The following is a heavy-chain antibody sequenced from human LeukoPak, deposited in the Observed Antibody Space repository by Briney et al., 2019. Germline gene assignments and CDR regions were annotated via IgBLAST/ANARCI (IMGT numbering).Heavy chain of an antibody. CDR1: GGSFSGYY. J-gene: IGHJ4*02. D-gene: IGHD3-10*01. V-gene: IGHV4-34*01. Sequence: SETLSLTCAVYGGSFSGYYWSWIRQPPGKGLEWIGEINHSGSTNYNPSLKSRVTISVDTSKNQFSLKLSSVTAADTPVYYCARGRSRMVRGVPYFDYWGQGTLVTVSS. CDR3: ARGRSRMVRGVPYFDY. CDR2: INHSGST.